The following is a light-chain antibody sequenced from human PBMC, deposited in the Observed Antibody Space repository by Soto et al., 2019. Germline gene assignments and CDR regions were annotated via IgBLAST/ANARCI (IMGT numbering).Light chain of an antibody. V-gene: IGKV3-11*01. CDR2: DAS. Sequence: ETVLTQSPGTLSLSPGERATLSCRASQSVSSYLAWYQHKPGQAPRLLIYDASNRATGIPARFSGSGSGTDFTLTISSLEPEDFAVYYCQQRSNWPPLTFGGGTKVEIK. CDR3: QQRSNWPPLT. CDR1: QSVSSY. J-gene: IGKJ4*01.